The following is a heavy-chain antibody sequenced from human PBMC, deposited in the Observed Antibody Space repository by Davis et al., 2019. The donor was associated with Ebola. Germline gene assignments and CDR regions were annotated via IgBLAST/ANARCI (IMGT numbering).Heavy chain of an antibody. CDR2: FGTGGDT. Sequence: GESLKISCAASGFTFSSYAMSWVRQAPGKGLEWVSTFGTGGDTYYADSVKGRFAISRDNSRGTLYLQMNSLRVEDSAIYYCVKDSSNIWFDIWGQGTLVTVSS. CDR1: GFTFSSYA. CDR3: VKDSSNIWFDI. V-gene: IGHV3-23*01. D-gene: IGHD2/OR15-2a*01. J-gene: IGHJ3*02.